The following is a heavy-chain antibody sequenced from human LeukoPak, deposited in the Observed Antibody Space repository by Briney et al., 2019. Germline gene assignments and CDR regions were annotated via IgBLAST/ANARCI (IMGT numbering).Heavy chain of an antibody. Sequence: EGSLRLSCAASGFTFSSYAMSWVRQAPGKGLEWVSAISGSGGSTYYADSVKGRFTISRDNSKNTLYLQMNSLRAEDTAVYYCAKDHYDSSGYYYASRVFDYWGQGTLVTVSS. J-gene: IGHJ4*02. CDR3: AKDHYDSSGYYYASRVFDY. V-gene: IGHV3-23*01. CDR2: ISGSGGST. D-gene: IGHD3-22*01. CDR1: GFTFSSYA.